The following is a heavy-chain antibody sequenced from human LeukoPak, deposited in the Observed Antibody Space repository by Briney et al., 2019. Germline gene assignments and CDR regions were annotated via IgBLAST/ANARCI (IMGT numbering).Heavy chain of an antibody. D-gene: IGHD6-13*01. CDR3: AREGLAAAGAPLGY. J-gene: IGHJ4*02. CDR1: GGSISSGSYY. Sequence: PSETLSLTCTVSGGSISSGSYYWSWIRQPAGKGLEWIGRIYTSGSTNYNPSLKSRVTISVDTSKNQFSLKLSSVTAADTAVYYCAREGLAAAGAPLGYWGQGTLVTVSS. CDR2: IYTSGST. V-gene: IGHV4-61*02.